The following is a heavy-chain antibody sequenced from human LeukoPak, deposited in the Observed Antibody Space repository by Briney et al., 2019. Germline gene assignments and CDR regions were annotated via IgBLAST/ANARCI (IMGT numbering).Heavy chain of an antibody. CDR3: ARVMVTFNWIPTETRNPFDF. CDR2: NSYSGTT. J-gene: IGHJ3*01. CDR1: GGSISSSSFY. Sequence: SETLSLTCTVSGGSISSSSFYWRWIRQPPGKGLEWIGTNSYSGTTYYNPSLKSRMTMSVGPSKNQFSLKLSYVPDADTGVYYCARVMVTFNWIPTETRNPFDFWGQGRMVTVSS. D-gene: IGHD5-18*01. V-gene: IGHV4-39*01.